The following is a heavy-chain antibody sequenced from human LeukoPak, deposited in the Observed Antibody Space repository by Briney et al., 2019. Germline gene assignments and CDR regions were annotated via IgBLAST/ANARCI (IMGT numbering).Heavy chain of an antibody. CDR3: ARMILWFGFLEPLRGNDAFDI. CDR1: GGSISTYY. D-gene: IGHD3-10*01. V-gene: IGHV4-59*12. CDR2: ISNTGST. Sequence: SETLSLTCTVSGGSISTYYWIWIRQSPGKGLESIGYISNTGSTNYNPSLNSRVTISVDTSKNLFSLNLRSVTAADTAVYYCARMILWFGFLEPLRGNDAFDIWGQGTMVTVSS. J-gene: IGHJ3*02.